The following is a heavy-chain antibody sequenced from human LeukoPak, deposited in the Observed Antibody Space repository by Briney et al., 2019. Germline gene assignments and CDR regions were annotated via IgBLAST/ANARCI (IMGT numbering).Heavy chain of an antibody. D-gene: IGHD3-22*01. CDR2: ISAYNGNT. J-gene: IGHJ4*02. Sequence: ASVKVSCTASGYTFTNYGISWVRQAPGQGLEWMGWISAYNGNTNYAQKLRVRVTMTTDTSTSTAYMELRSLTSDDTAVYYCARDSGYYDSSASDYWGQGTLVTVSS. V-gene: IGHV1-18*01. CDR3: ARDSGYYDSSASDY. CDR1: GYTFTNYG.